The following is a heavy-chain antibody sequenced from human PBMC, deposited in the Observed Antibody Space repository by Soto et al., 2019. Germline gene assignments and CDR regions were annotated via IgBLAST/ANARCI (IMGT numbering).Heavy chain of an antibody. J-gene: IGHJ4*02. D-gene: IGHD3-16*01. CDR3: SKRPSYDFVR. CDR2: ISNTGGGT. CDR1: GFTFSTYA. Sequence: EVQLLESGGGLVQPGVSLRLSCAASGFTFSTYAMSWVRQAPGKGLEWVSSISNTGGGTFYADSVKGRFTISRDNSKNTLYLQMNSLGAEDTAVYYCSKRPSYDFVRGGQGTLVTVSS. V-gene: IGHV3-23*01.